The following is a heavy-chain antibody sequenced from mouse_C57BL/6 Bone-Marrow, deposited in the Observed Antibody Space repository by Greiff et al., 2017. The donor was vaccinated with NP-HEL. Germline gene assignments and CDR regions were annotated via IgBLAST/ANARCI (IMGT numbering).Heavy chain of an antibody. D-gene: IGHD1-1*01. CDR1: GFTFSDYY. CDR3: ARQDYYGSNAMDY. V-gene: IGHV5-12*01. J-gene: IGHJ4*01. Sequence: EVQVVESGGGLVQPGGSLKLSCAASGFTFSDYYMYWVRQTPEKRLEWVAYISNGGGSTYYPDTVKGRFTISRDNAKNTLYLQMSRLKSEDTAMYYCARQDYYGSNAMDYWGQGTSVTVSS. CDR2: ISNGGGST.